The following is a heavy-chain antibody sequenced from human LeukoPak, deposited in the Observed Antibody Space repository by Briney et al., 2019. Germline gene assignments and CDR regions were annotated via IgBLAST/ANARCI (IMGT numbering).Heavy chain of an antibody. V-gene: IGHV3-30*01. CDR1: GFTFSSYA. Sequence: GGSLRLSCAASGFTFSSYAMHWVRQAPGKGLEWVAVISYDGSNKYYADSVKGRFTISRDNSKNTLYLQMNSLRAEDMAVYYCARVLLWFGELSSSSLASDYWGQGTLVTVSS. D-gene: IGHD3-10*01. CDR3: ARVLLWFGELSSSSLASDY. J-gene: IGHJ4*02. CDR2: ISYDGSNK.